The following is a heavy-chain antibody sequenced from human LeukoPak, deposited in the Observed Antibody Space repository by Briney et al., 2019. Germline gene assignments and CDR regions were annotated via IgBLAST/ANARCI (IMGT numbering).Heavy chain of an antibody. D-gene: IGHD2-2*01. J-gene: IGHJ6*03. V-gene: IGHV1-2*02. CDR3: ARVPDRSTSKYYYYYYMDV. CDR1: GYTFTGYY. Sequence: ASVKVSCKASGYTFTGYYMHWVRQAPGQGLEWMGWINPNSGGTNYAQRFQGRVTMTRDTSISTAYMELSRLRSDDTAVYYCARVPDRSTSKYYYYYYMDVWGKGTTVTVSS. CDR2: INPNSGGT.